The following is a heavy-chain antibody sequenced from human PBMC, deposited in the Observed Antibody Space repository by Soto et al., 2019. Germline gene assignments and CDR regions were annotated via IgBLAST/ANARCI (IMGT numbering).Heavy chain of an antibody. D-gene: IGHD5-12*01. CDR3: AIEWLLTGGLGY. CDR2: IYYSGSA. V-gene: IGHV4-61*01. CDR1: GGSISRGSHH. Sequence: PSETLSLTCIVFGGSISRGSHHWSWIRQHPGKGLEWIGYIYYSGSAYYNPSLKRRVTIAVDTSKNQFSLNLSSVTAADTAVFYCAIEWLLTGGLGYWGQGTLVTVSS. J-gene: IGHJ4*02.